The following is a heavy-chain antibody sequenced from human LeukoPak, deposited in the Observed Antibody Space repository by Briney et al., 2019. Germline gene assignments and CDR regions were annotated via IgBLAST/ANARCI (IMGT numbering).Heavy chain of an antibody. CDR2: ISSGSSTI. CDR1: GFTFSNYR. CDR3: ARGLDADY. D-gene: IGHD2-2*03. Sequence: GGSLRLSCAASGFTFSNYRMNWIRQAPGKGLECVSYISSGSSTIYHADSVKGRFTISRDNAKNSLYLQMNSLRAEDTAVYYCARGLDADYWGQGTLVTVSS. V-gene: IGHV3-48*04. J-gene: IGHJ4*02.